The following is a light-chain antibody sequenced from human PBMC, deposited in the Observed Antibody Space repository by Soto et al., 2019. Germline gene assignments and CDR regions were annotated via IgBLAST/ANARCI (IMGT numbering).Light chain of an antibody. V-gene: IGLV2-8*01. J-gene: IGLJ2*01. Sequence: QSALTQPPSASGSPGQSVTISCTGTSSDVGAYNYVSWYQQHPGKAPKLMIFEVSKRPSGVPDRFSGSKSSNTASLTVSGLQAEDEADYYCSSYAGNNNKMVFGGGTQLTVL. CDR1: SSDVGAYNY. CDR3: SSYAGNNNKMV. CDR2: EVS.